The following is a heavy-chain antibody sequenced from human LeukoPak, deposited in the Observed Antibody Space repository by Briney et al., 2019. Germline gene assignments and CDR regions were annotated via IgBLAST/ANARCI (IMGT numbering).Heavy chain of an antibody. CDR2: INPSGGST. CDR1: GYTFTSYY. V-gene: IGHV1-46*01. CDR3: AIATEDYYYYYGMDV. J-gene: IGHJ6*02. Sequence: ASVKVSCKASGYTFTSYYMHWVRQAPGQGLEWMGIINPSGGSTSYAQKFQGRVTMTRNTSISTAYMELSSLRSEDTAVYYCAIATEDYYYYYGMDVWGQGTTVTVSS. D-gene: IGHD4-17*01.